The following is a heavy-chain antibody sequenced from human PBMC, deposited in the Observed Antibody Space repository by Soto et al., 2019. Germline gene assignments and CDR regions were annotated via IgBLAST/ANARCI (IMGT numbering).Heavy chain of an antibody. Sequence: XSVKVACKASGYPFTSYYIDWGRQAPGHGLEWMAIINPGGGSTDYAQKFQGRVTLTSDTSTSTVHMELSSLRYEDTAVYYCARPGLTRETGYHFGMDVWGQGTTVTVSS. CDR2: INPGGGST. J-gene: IGHJ6*02. CDR3: ARPGLTRETGYHFGMDV. CDR1: GYPFTSYY. D-gene: IGHD1-1*01. V-gene: IGHV1-46*01.